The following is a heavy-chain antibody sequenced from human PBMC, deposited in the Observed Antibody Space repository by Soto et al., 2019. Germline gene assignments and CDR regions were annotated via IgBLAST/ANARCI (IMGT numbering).Heavy chain of an antibody. V-gene: IGHV3-48*02. J-gene: IGHJ4*02. CDR3: ARDGVAEIDY. CDR1: GFTFSDYN. CDR2: IDIFSATI. D-gene: IGHD2-15*01. Sequence: GGSLRLSCAASGFTFSDYNMIWVRQAPGKGLEWVSYIDIFSATIYYADSVKGRFTISRDNAKNSLYLQMNSLRDEDTAVYYCARDGVAEIDYWGQGTLVTVLL.